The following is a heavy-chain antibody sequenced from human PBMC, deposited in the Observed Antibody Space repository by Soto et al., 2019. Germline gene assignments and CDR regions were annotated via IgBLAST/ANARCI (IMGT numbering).Heavy chain of an antibody. J-gene: IGHJ1*01. CDR2: ISYDGSNK. CDR1: GFTFSSYA. D-gene: IGHD6-19*01. V-gene: IGHV3-30-3*01. CDR3: ARVPSIEVAEGEFQH. Sequence: GGSLRLSCAASGFTFSSYAMHWVRQAPGKGLEWVAVISYDGSNKYYADSVKGRFTISRDNSKNTLYLQMNSLRAEDTAVYYCARVPSIEVAEGEFQHWGQGTLVTVSS.